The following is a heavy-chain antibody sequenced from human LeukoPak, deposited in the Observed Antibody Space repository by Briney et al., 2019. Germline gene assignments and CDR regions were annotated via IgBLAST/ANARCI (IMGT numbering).Heavy chain of an antibody. CDR3: AKDARGGIAVAPDALDI. V-gene: IGHV3-23*01. CDR1: GFTFSSYA. J-gene: IGHJ3*02. CDR2: ISGSGGST. Sequence: GGSLRLSCAASGFTFSSYAMSWVRQAPGKGLEWVSAISGSGGSTYYADSVKGRFTISRDNSKNTLYLQMNSLRAEDTAVYYCAKDARGGIAVAPDALDIWGQGTMVTVSS. D-gene: IGHD6-19*01.